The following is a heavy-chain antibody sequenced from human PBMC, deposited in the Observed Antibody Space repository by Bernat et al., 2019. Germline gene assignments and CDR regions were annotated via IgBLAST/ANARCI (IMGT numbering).Heavy chain of an antibody. V-gene: IGHV3-23*04. CDR3: AKDDSRSWWDFEY. CDR2: ISGSGGST. CDR1: GFTFSSHA. J-gene: IGHJ4*02. Sequence: GRRVGAGGGGGQPGGSLRLSCAASGFTFSSHARSWVRQAPGKGLEWVSAISGSGGSTYYADSEKGRLNISRDNSKNALYLQMHSLRAGDTAVCYCAKDDSRSWWDFEYWGQGTLVTV. D-gene: IGHD6-13*01.